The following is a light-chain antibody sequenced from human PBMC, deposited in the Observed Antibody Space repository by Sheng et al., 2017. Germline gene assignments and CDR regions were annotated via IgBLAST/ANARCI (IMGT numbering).Light chain of an antibody. CDR2: EDN. CDR3: CSYAYSSTV. Sequence: QSALTQPASVSGSPGQSITISCTGTSDDVGNFNFVSWYQQHPGEAPKLIIYEDNKRPSGVSNRFSGTKSGTTASLTISGLQAEDEADYYCCSYAYSSTVFGGGTKLTV. V-gene: IGLV2-23*01. J-gene: IGLJ2*01. CDR1: SDDVGNFNF.